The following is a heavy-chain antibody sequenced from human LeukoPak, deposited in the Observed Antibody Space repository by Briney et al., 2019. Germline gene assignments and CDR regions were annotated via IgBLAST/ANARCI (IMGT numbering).Heavy chain of an antibody. J-gene: IGHJ4*02. CDR2: VYTSGST. D-gene: IGHD3-22*01. Sequence: SETLSLTCTVSGGSISSGSYYWSWLRQPAGKGLEWIGRVYTSGSTHYNPSLKSRVTISVDTSKNQFSLKLSSVTAADTAVYYCARSPYYYDSSGPEYWGQGTLVTVSS. V-gene: IGHV4-61*02. CDR1: GGSISSGSYY. CDR3: ARSPYYYDSSGPEY.